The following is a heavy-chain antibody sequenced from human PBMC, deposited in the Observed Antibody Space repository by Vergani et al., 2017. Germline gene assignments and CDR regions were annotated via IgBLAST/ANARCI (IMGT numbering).Heavy chain of an antibody. CDR3: AREXYCTNGVCFTLFDV. CDR2: IRHDGIT. V-gene: IGHV4-34*01. J-gene: IGHJ4*02. Sequence: QVQLQQWGGGLLKPSETLSLTCAIYGGSFNDYWWTWIRQPPGKGLEWIGEIRHDGITHYSPSLKSRVTISIDTSTHQFSLNLRSVTAADTAVYYCAREXYCTNGVCFTLFDVWGQGALVTVSS. CDR1: GGSFNDYW. D-gene: IGHD2-8*01.